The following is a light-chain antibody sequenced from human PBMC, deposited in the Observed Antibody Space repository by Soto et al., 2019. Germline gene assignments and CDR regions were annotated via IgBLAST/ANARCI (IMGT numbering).Light chain of an antibody. Sequence: QSALTQPASVSGSPGQSITISCTGTSSDIGGYDYVSWYQQNPGKAPKLIIYDVNNRPSGVSNRFSGSKSGNTASLTISGLQAEDEADYYCSSYTSSTTLVFGGGTKLTVL. J-gene: IGLJ2*01. CDR2: DVN. CDR1: SSDIGGYDY. CDR3: SSYTSSTTLV. V-gene: IGLV2-14*03.